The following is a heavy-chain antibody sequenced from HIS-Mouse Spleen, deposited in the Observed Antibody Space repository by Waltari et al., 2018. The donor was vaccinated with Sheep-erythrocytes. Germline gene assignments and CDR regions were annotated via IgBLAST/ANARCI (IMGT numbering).Heavy chain of an antibody. CDR3: ARVASGATFDY. CDR1: GFTFSSYS. Sequence: EVQLVESGGGLVQPGRSLRLSCAAFGFTFSSYSMHWVRQAPGKGLEWVSSISSSSSYIYYADSVKGRFTISRDNAKNSLYLQMNSLRAEDTAVYYCARVASGATFDYWGQGTMVTVSS. D-gene: IGHD1-26*01. V-gene: IGHV3-21*01. CDR2: ISSSSSYI. J-gene: IGHJ3*01.